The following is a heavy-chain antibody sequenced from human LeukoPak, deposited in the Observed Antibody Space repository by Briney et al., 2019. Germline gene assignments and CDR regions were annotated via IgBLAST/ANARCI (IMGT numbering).Heavy chain of an antibody. D-gene: IGHD6-19*01. CDR2: ITSGSSTI. Sequence: GGSLRLSCAASGFTFSLYSMNWVRQAPGKGLEWVSYITSGSSTIYYAESVRGRFTISRDNAKNSLFLQMNSLRAEDTAVYYCAKDSSGWDNWFDPWGQGTLVTVSS. CDR3: AKDSSGWDNWFDP. CDR1: GFTFSLYS. J-gene: IGHJ5*02. V-gene: IGHV3-48*01.